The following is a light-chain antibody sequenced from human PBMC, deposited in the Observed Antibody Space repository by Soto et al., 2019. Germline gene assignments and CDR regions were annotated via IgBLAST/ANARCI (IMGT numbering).Light chain of an antibody. CDR2: DVN. V-gene: IGLV2-14*01. CDR3: TSYASGSSHVV. CDR1: SSDIGGYDY. J-gene: IGLJ2*01. Sequence: QSALTQPASVSGSPGQSITLSCTGTSSDIGGYDYVSWYQRQPGKAPKLIIYDVNNRTSGVYNSFSGSNSGNTASLTISGLPAEDEADYYCTSYASGSSHVVFGGGTKLTVL.